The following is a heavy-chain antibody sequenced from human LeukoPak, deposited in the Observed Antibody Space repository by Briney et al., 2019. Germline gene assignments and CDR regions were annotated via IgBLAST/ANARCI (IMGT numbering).Heavy chain of an antibody. CDR2: ISAYNGNT. Sequence: ASVKVSCKASGYTFTSYGISWVRQAPGQGLEWMGWISAYNGNTNYAQKLQGRVTMTTDTSASTAYMELSSLRSEDTAVYYCARQDYDSSGYYYFDYWGQGTLVTVSS. D-gene: IGHD3-22*01. CDR3: ARQDYDSSGYYYFDY. CDR1: GYTFTSYG. J-gene: IGHJ4*02. V-gene: IGHV1-18*01.